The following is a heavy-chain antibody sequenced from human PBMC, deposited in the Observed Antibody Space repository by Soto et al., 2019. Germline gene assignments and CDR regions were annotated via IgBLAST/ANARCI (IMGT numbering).Heavy chain of an antibody. J-gene: IGHJ6*02. CDR1: GGSINNGMYY. V-gene: IGHV4-31*03. CDR2: IYFNGNT. D-gene: IGHD2-2*01. Sequence: QVQLEESGPGLVKPSQTLSLTCSVSGGSINNGMYYWSWIRQHPGKGLEWLGYIYFNGNTYYHQSLRSRSIMSIDMSKNQFSLNMSAVTAADAAVYYCAQLPTAIRYYVSGMDVWGQGTTVAVSS. CDR3: AQLPTAIRYYVSGMDV.